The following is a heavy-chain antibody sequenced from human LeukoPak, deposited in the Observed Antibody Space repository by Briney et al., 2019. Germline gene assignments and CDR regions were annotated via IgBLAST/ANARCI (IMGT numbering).Heavy chain of an antibody. V-gene: IGHV1-2*02. Sequence: ASVKVSCKASGYTFTGYYMHWVRQAPGQGLEWMGWINPNSGGTNYAQKFQGRVTMTRDTSISTAYMELSRLRSDDTAVYYCARDPPMVRGVNFDYWGPGTLVTVSS. CDR2: INPNSGGT. D-gene: IGHD3-10*01. J-gene: IGHJ4*02. CDR3: ARDPPMVRGVNFDY. CDR1: GYTFTGYY.